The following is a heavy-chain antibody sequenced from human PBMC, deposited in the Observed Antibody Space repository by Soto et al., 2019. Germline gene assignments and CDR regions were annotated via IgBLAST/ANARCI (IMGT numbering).Heavy chain of an antibody. Sequence: GESLKISCKGSGYSFTSYWIGWVRQMPGKGLEWMGIIYPGDSDTRYSPSFQGQVTISADKSFSTAYLQWSSLKASDTAMYYCARQQGVDRLTQQLDPFDPWGQGTLVTVSS. CDR3: ARQQGVDRLTQQLDPFDP. D-gene: IGHD6-13*01. V-gene: IGHV5-51*01. CDR2: IYPGDSDT. J-gene: IGHJ5*02. CDR1: GYSFTSYW.